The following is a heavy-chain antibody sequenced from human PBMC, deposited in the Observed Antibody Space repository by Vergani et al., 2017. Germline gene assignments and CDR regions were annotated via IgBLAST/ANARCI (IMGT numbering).Heavy chain of an antibody. D-gene: IGHD3-3*01. CDR1: GGSISSSRYY. CDR3: ARAIFGVVSTEYYYYMDV. CDR2: IYYTGST. Sequence: QLQLQESGPGLVQPSETLSLTCTVSGGSISSSRYYWGWIRQPPVKGLEWIGSIYYTGSTYYNPSLKSRVTISVDTSKNQFSLKLNSVTAADTAVYYCARAIFGVVSTEYYYYMDVWGKGTTVTVSS. V-gene: IGHV4-39*07. J-gene: IGHJ6*03.